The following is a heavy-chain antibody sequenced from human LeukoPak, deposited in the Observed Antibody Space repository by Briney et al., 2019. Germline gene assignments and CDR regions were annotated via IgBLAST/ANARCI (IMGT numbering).Heavy chain of an antibody. D-gene: IGHD5-18*01. CDR1: GGTFSSYA. J-gene: IGHJ5*02. Sequence: SVKVSCKASGGTFSSYAISWVRQAPGQGLEWMGRIIPILGIANYAQKFQGRVTITADKSTSTAYMELSSLRSEDTAVYYCARAGVDTAMVPNNWFDPWGQGTLVTVSS. CDR2: IIPILGIA. V-gene: IGHV1-69*04. CDR3: ARAGVDTAMVPNNWFDP.